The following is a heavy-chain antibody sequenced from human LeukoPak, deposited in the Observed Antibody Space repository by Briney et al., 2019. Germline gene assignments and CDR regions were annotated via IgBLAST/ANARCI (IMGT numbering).Heavy chain of an antibody. V-gene: IGHV3-23*01. J-gene: IGHJ3*02. D-gene: IGHD7-27*01. CDR1: GFIFDSYA. CDR2: ISGSTRNI. CDR3: ARDHAPGI. Sequence: GGSLRLSCAAPGFIFDSYAMSWVRQAPGKGLEWVSAISGSTRNIYYADSVKGRFTISRDNSKNTLYLQMNSLRVEDTAVYYCARDHAPGIWGQGTMVSVSS.